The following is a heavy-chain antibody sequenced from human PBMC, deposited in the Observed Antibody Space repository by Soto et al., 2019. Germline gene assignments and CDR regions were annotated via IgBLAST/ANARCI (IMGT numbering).Heavy chain of an antibody. D-gene: IGHD1-7*01. CDR3: ARIPYNWNSFSHPYYYYGMDV. J-gene: IGHJ6*02. CDR2: ISSSGSTI. CDR1: GFTFSSYE. Sequence: EVQLVESGGGLVQPGGSLRLSCAASGFTFSSYEMNWVRQAPGKGLEWVSYISSSGSTIYYADSVKGRFTISRDNAKNSLYLQMNSLRAEDTAVYYCARIPYNWNSFSHPYYYYGMDVWGQGTTVTVSS. V-gene: IGHV3-48*03.